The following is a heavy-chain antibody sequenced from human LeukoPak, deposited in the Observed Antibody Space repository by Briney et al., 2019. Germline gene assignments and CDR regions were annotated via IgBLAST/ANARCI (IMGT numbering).Heavy chain of an antibody. D-gene: IGHD6-25*01. Sequence: SETLSLTCTVSGDSISNFYLSWIRQPPGKGLEWIGHIYFIGNTNYNASLKSRVTISLDTSKNHFSLKLTSVTAADTAIYYCATKKTTPRSGFDYWGQGTLVTVSS. J-gene: IGHJ4*02. CDR2: IYFIGNT. CDR3: ATKKTTPRSGFDY. V-gene: IGHV4-59*01. CDR1: GDSISNFY.